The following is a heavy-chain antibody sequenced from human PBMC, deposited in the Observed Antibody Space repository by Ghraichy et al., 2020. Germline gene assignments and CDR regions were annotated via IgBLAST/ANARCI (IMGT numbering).Heavy chain of an antibody. CDR3: ARGRTGNY. J-gene: IGHJ4*02. CDR2: INHSGST. D-gene: IGHD1/OR15-1a*01. CDR1: GGSFSGYY. V-gene: IGHV4-34*01. Sequence: SETLSLTCAVYGGSFSGYYWSWIRQPPGKGLEWIGEINHSGSTNYNPSLKSRVTISVDTSKNQFSLKLSSVTAADTAVYYCARGRTGNYWGQGTLVTVSS.